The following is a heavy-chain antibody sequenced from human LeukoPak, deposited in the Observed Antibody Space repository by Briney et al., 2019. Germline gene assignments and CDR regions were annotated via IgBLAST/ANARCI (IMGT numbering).Heavy chain of an antibody. CDR1: GFTFSSYW. Sequence: PGGSLRLSCAASGFTFSSYWMSWVRQAPGKGLEWVANIKQDGSEKYYVDSVKGRFTISRDNSKNTLYLQMNSLRTEDTAVYYCAKDGGTTGTTWVFDSDCWGQGTLVTVSS. CDR2: IKQDGSEK. D-gene: IGHD1-1*01. V-gene: IGHV3-7*01. J-gene: IGHJ4*02. CDR3: AKDGGTTGTTWVFDSDC.